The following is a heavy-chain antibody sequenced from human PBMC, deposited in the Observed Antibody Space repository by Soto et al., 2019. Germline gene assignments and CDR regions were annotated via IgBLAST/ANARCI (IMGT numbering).Heavy chain of an antibody. V-gene: IGHV3-23*01. D-gene: IGHD1-7*01. CDR2: ITATGATT. CDR3: AKCMQAYWNYDAHHI. Sequence: PGGSPRLSCAASGFTFTTYSMTWVRQAPGKGLEWVAHITATGATTYYADSVKGRFTISRDTSKNTLYLQMNSLRAEDTALYYCAKCMQAYWNYDAHHIWGQGTMVTVTS. CDR1: GFTFTTYS. J-gene: IGHJ3*02.